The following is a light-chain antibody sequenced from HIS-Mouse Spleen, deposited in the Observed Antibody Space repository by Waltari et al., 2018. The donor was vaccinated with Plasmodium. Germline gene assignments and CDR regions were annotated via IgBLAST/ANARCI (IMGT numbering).Light chain of an antibody. Sequence: DIQMTQSPSSLSASVGDRVTITCRASQSISSYLNWYQQKPGKAPKLLIYAATSLQSGVPSRFSGSGSGTDFTLSISSLQPDDFATYYWQQSYSTWTFGQGTKVEIK. CDR1: QSISSY. V-gene: IGKV1-39*01. CDR2: AAT. J-gene: IGKJ1*01. CDR3: QQSYSTWT.